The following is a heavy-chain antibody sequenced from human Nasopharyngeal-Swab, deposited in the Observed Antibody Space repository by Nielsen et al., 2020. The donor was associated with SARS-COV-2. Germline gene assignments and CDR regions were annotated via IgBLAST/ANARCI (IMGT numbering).Heavy chain of an antibody. J-gene: IGHJ4*02. Sequence: WVRHAPGQSLEWMGWINGDTGNTKYPEKFQGRVTITRDRSTKTAYMELRSLRSEDTAVYYCARERPEHYFDLWGPGTPVTVSS. D-gene: IGHD2-21*01. CDR3: ARERPEHYFDL. CDR2: INGDTGNT. V-gene: IGHV1-3*01.